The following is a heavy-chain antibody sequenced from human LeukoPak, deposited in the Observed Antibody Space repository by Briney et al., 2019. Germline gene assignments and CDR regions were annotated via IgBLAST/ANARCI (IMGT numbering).Heavy chain of an antibody. Sequence: GGSLRLSCAASGFTFSSYWMSWVRQAPGKGLEWVANIKQDGSEKYYVDSVKGRFTISRDNAKNSLYLQMNSLRAEDTAVYYCARDPYDSSGYYSTGVAYYFDYWGQGTLVTVSS. CDR1: GFTFSSYW. J-gene: IGHJ4*02. V-gene: IGHV3-7*01. CDR3: ARDPYDSSGYYSTGVAYYFDY. CDR2: IKQDGSEK. D-gene: IGHD3-22*01.